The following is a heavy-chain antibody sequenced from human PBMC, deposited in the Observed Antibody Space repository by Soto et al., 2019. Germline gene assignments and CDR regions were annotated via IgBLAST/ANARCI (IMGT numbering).Heavy chain of an antibody. V-gene: IGHV3-21*01. CDR2: ISSSSSYI. J-gene: IGHJ3*02. D-gene: IGHD6-13*01. CDR3: ARVADGARPVSPYDAFDI. Sequence: EVQLVESGGGLVKPGGSLRLSCAASGFTFSSYSMNWVRQAPGKGLEWVSSISSSSSYIYYADSVKGRFTISRDNAKNSLYLQMNSLRAEDTAVYYCARVADGARPVSPYDAFDIWGQGTMVTVSS. CDR1: GFTFSSYS.